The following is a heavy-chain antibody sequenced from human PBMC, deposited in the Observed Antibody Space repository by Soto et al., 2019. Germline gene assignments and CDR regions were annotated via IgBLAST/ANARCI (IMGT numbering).Heavy chain of an antibody. CDR2: ISYDGSNK. CDR1: GFTFSSYG. Sequence: QVQLVESGGGVVQPGRSLRLSCAASGFTFSSYGMHWVRQAPGKGLEWVAVISYDGSNKYYADSVKGRFTISRDNSKNTLYLQMNSLRGEDTAVYYCAKDVGGMDVWGQGTTVTVSS. J-gene: IGHJ6*02. V-gene: IGHV3-30*18. CDR3: AKDVGGMDV.